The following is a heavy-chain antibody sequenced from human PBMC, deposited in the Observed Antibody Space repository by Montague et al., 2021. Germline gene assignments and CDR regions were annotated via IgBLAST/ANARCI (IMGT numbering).Heavy chain of an antibody. Sequence: SLRLSCAASGFTFRSYSMNWVRQAPGKGLEWVSSISSSCSYIYYTDSVKGRFTISRDNAKNSLYLQMNSLRAEDTAVYYCARDYYGSGRGKDYFDYWGQGTLVTVSS. J-gene: IGHJ4*02. V-gene: IGHV3-21*01. CDR1: GFTFRSYS. CDR2: ISSSCSYI. D-gene: IGHD3-10*01. CDR3: ARDYYGSGRGKDYFDY.